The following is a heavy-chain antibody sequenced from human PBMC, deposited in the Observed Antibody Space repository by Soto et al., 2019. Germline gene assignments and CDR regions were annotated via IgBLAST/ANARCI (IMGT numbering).Heavy chain of an antibody. V-gene: IGHV4-31*03. CDR3: TGEFVWAKLGY. Sequence: QVQLQESGPGLVKPSQTLSLTCIVSGGSTSSGDYYRSWIRQYPGKGLEWIGSIHYSGTIYYNPSLRSRLTMSVETPNFQFPLKLSSVPAATTAVNYFTGEFVWAKLGYWGRGTLVTV. D-gene: IGHD3-16*01. CDR1: GGSTSSGDYY. J-gene: IGHJ4*02. CDR2: IHYSGTI.